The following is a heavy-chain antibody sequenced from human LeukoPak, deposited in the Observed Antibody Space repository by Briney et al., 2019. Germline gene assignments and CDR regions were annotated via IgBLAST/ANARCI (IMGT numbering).Heavy chain of an antibody. V-gene: IGHV1-46*01. J-gene: IGHJ4*02. Sequence: ASVKVSCKASGYTFTGYYMHWVRQAPGQGLEWMGIINPSGGSTSYAQKFQGRVTMTRDMSTSTVYMELSSLRSEDTAVYYCARSTGSYFHFDYWGQGTLVTVSS. CDR3: ARSTGSYFHFDY. D-gene: IGHD1-26*01. CDR2: INPSGGST. CDR1: GYTFTGYY.